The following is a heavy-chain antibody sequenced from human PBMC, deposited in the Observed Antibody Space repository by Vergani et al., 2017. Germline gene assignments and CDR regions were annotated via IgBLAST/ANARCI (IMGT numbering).Heavy chain of an antibody. D-gene: IGHD1-26*01. J-gene: IGHJ4*02. CDR3: AASAGSYPAWLDY. CDR2: IYYSGST. V-gene: IGHV4-59*01. CDR1: GGSISSYY. Sequence: QVQLQESGPGLVKPSETLSLTCTVSGGSISSYYWSWFRQPPGKGLEWIGYIYYSGSTNYNPSLKSRVTISVDTSKNQFSLKLSSVTAADTAVYYCAASAGSYPAWLDYWGQGTLVTVSS.